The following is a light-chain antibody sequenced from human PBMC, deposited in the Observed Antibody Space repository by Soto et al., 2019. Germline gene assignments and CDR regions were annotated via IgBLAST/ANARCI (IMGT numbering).Light chain of an antibody. CDR3: QQYGSSTWT. J-gene: IGKJ1*01. CDR1: QSVRTY. Sequence: IVLTQSPATLSLSPGERASLSCRASQSVRTYLAWYQQIPGQAPRLXIFDASNRDTGISDRFSGSGSGTEFTLTISRLEHEDFAVYYCQQYGSSTWTFGQGTKVDIK. V-gene: IGKV3-20*01. CDR2: DAS.